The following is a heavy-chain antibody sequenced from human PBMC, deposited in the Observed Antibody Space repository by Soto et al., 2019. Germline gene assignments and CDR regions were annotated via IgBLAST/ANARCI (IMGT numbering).Heavy chain of an antibody. D-gene: IGHD3-3*02. J-gene: IGHJ5*02. Sequence: SAKLTCKASGGTSTSYTTSCVRQAPGQGLEWMGRIFPILGIANYAQKFQGRVTITAEKSTSTAYMELSSLRSEVTAVYYGARGISSVRSWFDPWGQGTLVT. CDR3: ARGISSVRSWFDP. CDR2: IFPILGIA. CDR1: GGTSTSYT. V-gene: IGHV1-69*02.